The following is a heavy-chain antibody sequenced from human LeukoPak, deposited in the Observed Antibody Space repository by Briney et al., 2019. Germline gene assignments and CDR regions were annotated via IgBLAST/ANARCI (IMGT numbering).Heavy chain of an antibody. CDR1: GFTFSSNA. V-gene: IGHV3-23*01. CDR2: ISASGGGT. Sequence: TGGSLRLSCAASGFTFSSNAMSWVRQAPGKGLEWVSAISASGGGTYYADSVTGRFTISRDNFKNTLYLQMNSLRDEDTAVYYCARESVVRGLDYWGQGTLVTVSS. CDR3: ARESVVRGLDY. J-gene: IGHJ4*02. D-gene: IGHD3-10*01.